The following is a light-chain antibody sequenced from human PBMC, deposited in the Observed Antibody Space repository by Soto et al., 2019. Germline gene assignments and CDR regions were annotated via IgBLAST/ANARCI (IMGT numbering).Light chain of an antibody. J-gene: IGLJ2*01. CDR1: SSDVGGYNY. CDR2: DVS. CDR3: CSYAGSYTL. Sequence: QSALTQPRSVSGSPGQSVTISCTGTSSDVGGYNYVSWYQQHPGKAPKLMIYDVSKRPSGVPDRFSGSKSGNTASLTISGLHAEDEADYYCCSYAGSYTLFGGGTKLTV. V-gene: IGLV2-11*01.